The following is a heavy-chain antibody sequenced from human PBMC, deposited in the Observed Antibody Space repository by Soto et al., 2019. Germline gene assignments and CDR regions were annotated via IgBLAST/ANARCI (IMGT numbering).Heavy chain of an antibody. J-gene: IGHJ4*02. CDR1: GFTFSSYA. V-gene: IGHV3-23*01. CDR2: ISGSGGST. Sequence: EVQLLESGGGLVQPGGSLRLSCAASGFTFSSYAMSWVRQAPGKGLEWVSAISGSGGSTYYADSVKGRFTISRDNSKNTLYLKMNSLRAEDTAVYYWAKVFLLTMVGGAPMGFDYGARGPLAPVS. CDR3: AKVFLLTMVGGAPMGFDY. D-gene: IGHD3-10*01.